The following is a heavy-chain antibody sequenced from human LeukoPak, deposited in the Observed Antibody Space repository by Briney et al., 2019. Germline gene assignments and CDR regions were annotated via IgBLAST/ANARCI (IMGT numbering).Heavy chain of an antibody. D-gene: IGHD3-9*01. Sequence: RASVKVSCKASGFTFPSSAMQWVRQARGQRLEWIGWIVVGSGNTNYAQKFQERVTITRDMSTSTAYMELSSLRSEDTAVYYCAADLRYFDRLLPSGMDVWGQGTTVTVSS. CDR3: AADLRYFDRLLPSGMDV. CDR2: IVVGSGNT. CDR1: GFTFPSSA. V-gene: IGHV1-58*02. J-gene: IGHJ6*02.